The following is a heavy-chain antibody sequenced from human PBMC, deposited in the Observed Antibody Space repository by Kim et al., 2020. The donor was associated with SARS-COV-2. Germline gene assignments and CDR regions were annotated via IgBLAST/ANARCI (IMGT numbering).Heavy chain of an antibody. D-gene: IGHD2-2*01. V-gene: IGHV1-8*01. CDR3: ASGCSSTSCLYSHYYYYGMDV. CDR1: GYTFTSYD. Sequence: ASVKVSCKASGYTFTSYDINWVRQATGQGLEWMGWMNPNSGNTGYAQKFQGRVTMTRNTSISTAYMELSSLRSEDTAVYYCASGCSSTSCLYSHYYYYGMDVWGQGTTVTVSS. CDR2: MNPNSGNT. J-gene: IGHJ6*02.